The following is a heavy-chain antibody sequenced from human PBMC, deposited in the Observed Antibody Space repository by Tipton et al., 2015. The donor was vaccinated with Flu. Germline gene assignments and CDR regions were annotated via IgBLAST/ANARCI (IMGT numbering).Heavy chain of an antibody. J-gene: IGHJ4*02. D-gene: IGHD6-19*01. CDR3: AKVIPEKVAGLDH. Sequence: SLRLSCAASGFTFNSYGIHWVRQAPGKGLEWVAFIRYDGSNSYDGTNKYYADSVKGRCTIFRDNPKDTVYLQMKSLRAEDTAVYYCAKVIPEKVAGLDHWGQGALVIVSS. CDR1: GFTFNSYG. V-gene: IGHV3-30*02. CDR2: IRYDGSNSYDGTNK.